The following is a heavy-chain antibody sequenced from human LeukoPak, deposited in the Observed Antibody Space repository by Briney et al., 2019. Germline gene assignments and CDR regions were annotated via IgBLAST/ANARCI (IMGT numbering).Heavy chain of an antibody. CDR2: IYYAGST. Sequence: PSETLSLTCNVSGDSISSSSYYWSWIRVPPGKGLEWIGSIYYAGSTYYYPSFKSRVTLSVDTSSNRFSLSIKSVTAADTAVYYCARVKGHDYVWGSYRRNYYFDYWGQGTLVTVSS. CDR3: ARVKGHDYVWGSYRRNYYFDY. CDR1: GDSISSSSYY. V-gene: IGHV4-39*07. J-gene: IGHJ4*02. D-gene: IGHD3-16*02.